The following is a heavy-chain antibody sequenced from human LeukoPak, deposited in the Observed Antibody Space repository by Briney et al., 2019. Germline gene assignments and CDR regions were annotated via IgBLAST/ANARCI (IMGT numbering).Heavy chain of an antibody. Sequence: PSETLSLTCAVYGGSFSGYYWSWIRQPPGKGLEWIGEISHSGNTYYNPSLKSRLTISVDMSRNQFSLKLSSVTAADTAVYYCARDNPYYDILTSYRLYRLDYWGQGTLVTVSS. J-gene: IGHJ4*02. CDR1: GGSFSGYY. V-gene: IGHV4-34*01. CDR3: ARDNPYYDILTSYRLYRLDY. CDR2: ISHSGNT. D-gene: IGHD3-9*01.